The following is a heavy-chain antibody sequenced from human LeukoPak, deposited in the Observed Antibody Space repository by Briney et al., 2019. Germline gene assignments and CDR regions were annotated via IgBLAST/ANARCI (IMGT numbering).Heavy chain of an antibody. CDR3: TRVSLVAASVFFDY. CDR1: GFTFGDYA. V-gene: IGHV3-49*05. CDR2: IRGKAYGGTT. D-gene: IGHD2-15*01. J-gene: IGHJ4*02. Sequence: KTGGSLRLSCTASGFTFGDYAMSWFRQAPRKGLDWVSFIRGKAYGGTTEYTASVKGRFTISRDDSKSIAYLQMNSLKTAVTAVYYCTRVSLVAASVFFDYWGQGTLVTVSS.